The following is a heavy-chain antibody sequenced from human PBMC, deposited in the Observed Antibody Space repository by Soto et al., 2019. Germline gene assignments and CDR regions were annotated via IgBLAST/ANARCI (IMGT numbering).Heavy chain of an antibody. CDR3: ARLMAARPVHYYYGMDV. J-gene: IGHJ6*02. V-gene: IGHV5-51*01. D-gene: IGHD6-6*01. Sequence: PGEALTISCKGSGGRFTRYRRGRVRQMQGKGLEWMGIIYPGDSDTRYSPSFQGQDTISADKSISTAYLQWSSLKASDTAMYYCARLMAARPVHYYYGMDVWGQGTTVTVSS. CDR1: GGRFTRYR. CDR2: IYPGDSDT.